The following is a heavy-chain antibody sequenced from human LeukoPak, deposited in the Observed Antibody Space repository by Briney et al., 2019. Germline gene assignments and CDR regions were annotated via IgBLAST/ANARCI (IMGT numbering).Heavy chain of an antibody. Sequence: ASVKVSCKASGYTFTSYGISWVRQAPGQGLEWMGWINPNSGGTNYAQKFQGRVTMTRDTSISTAYMELSRLRSDDTAVYYCARDPAAHPPGGYWGQGTLVTVSS. CDR3: ARDPAAHPPGGY. D-gene: IGHD6-6*01. V-gene: IGHV1-2*02. J-gene: IGHJ4*02. CDR1: GYTFTSYG. CDR2: INPNSGGT.